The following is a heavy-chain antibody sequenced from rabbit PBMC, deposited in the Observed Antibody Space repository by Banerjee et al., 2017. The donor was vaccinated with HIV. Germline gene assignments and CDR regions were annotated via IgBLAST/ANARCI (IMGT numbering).Heavy chain of an antibody. J-gene: IGHJ4*01. Sequence: QEQLVESRGGLVQPGGSLKLSCKASGFDFSSYGVSWVRQAPGKGLEWIGCIYPAAGATDYATWVNGRFTISLDKAQNTVFLQMTSLTAADTATYFCARGLVAGVLDLWGQGTLVTVS. V-gene: IGHV1S47*01. CDR3: ARGLVAGVLDL. D-gene: IGHD3-3*01. CDR2: IYPAAGAT. CDR1: GFDFSSYG.